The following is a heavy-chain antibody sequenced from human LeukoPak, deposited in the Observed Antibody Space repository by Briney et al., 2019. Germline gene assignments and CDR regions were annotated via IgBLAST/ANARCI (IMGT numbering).Heavy chain of an antibody. CDR1: GGTFSSYA. V-gene: IGHV1-69*05. CDR2: IISIVGTA. CDR3: ARVSPDCGGDCYNYYFDY. D-gene: IGHD2-21*02. J-gene: IGHJ4*02. Sequence: SLKVSCKASGGTFSSYAISWVRQAPGQGLEWMGGIISIVGTANYAQKFQGRVTITTDESTSTAYMELSSLRSEDTAVYYCARVSPDCGGDCYNYYFDYWGQGTLVTVSS.